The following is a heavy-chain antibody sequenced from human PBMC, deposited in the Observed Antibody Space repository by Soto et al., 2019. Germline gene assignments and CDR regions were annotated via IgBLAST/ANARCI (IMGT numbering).Heavy chain of an antibody. CDR3: ARFTFSSTGYTSSSYFDY. J-gene: IGHJ4*02. V-gene: IGHV3-21*01. CDR1: GFTFSNFT. CDR2: ISSTSRYI. Sequence: GGSLRLSCAASGFTFSNFTMSWVRRAPGKGLEWVSSISSTSRYIYYAVSVKGRFTISRDNAKKSLYLQMNSLRAEDTAVYFCARFTFSSTGYTSSSYFDYWGQGTKVTVSS. D-gene: IGHD6-13*01.